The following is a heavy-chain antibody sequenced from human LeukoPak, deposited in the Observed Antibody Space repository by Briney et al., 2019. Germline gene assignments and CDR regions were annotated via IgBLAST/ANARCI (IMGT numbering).Heavy chain of an antibody. J-gene: IGHJ5*02. CDR1: GGSITSRGYY. Sequence: SQTLSLTCTVSGGSITSRGYYWSWIRQHPGKGLEWIGYIYYSGSTYYNPSLKSRVTTSLDTSKNQFSLKLSSVTAADTAVYYCARGLLFSWFDPWGQGTLVTVSS. V-gene: IGHV4-31*03. D-gene: IGHD2-21*02. CDR3: ARGLLFSWFDP. CDR2: IYYSGST.